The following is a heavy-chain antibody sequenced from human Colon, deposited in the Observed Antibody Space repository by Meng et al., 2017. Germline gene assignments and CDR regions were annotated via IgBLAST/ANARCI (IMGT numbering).Heavy chain of an antibody. CDR1: VYTFTTYD. J-gene: IGHJ4*02. V-gene: IGHV1-8*01. CDR3: ARGGYYYDSSGFRAALDY. Sequence: QVQLVQSGAEMTKPGASVKVSCNASVYTFTTYDINWVRQATGQGLEWMGWMNPDSGDTGYAQKFQGRLTMTRDTSISAAYMELTSLRSEDTAVYYCARGGYYYDSSGFRAALDYWGQGALVTVSS. CDR2: MNPDSGDT. D-gene: IGHD3-22*01.